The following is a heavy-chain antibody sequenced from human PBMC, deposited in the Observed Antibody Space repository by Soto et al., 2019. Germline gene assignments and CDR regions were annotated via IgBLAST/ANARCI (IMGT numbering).Heavy chain of an antibody. CDR1: GGSISSYY. D-gene: IGHD1-1*01. CDR3: ARHQDWNADFDY. CDR2: IYYSGST. J-gene: IGHJ4*02. V-gene: IGHV4-59*08. Sequence: NPSETLSLTCTVSGGSISSYYWSWIRQPPGKGLEWIGYIYYSGSTNYNPSLKSRVTISVDTSKNQFSLKLSSVTAADTAVYYCARHQDWNADFDYWGQGTLVTVSS.